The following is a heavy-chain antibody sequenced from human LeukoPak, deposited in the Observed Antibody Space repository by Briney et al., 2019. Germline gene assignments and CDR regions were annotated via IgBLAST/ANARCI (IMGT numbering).Heavy chain of an antibody. CDR1: GGTFSSYA. CDR3: ASHLSSRWNDY. V-gene: IGHV1-69*13. CDR2: IIPIFGTA. Sequence: ASVKVSCKASGGTFSSYAISWVRQAPGQGLEWMGGIIPIFGTANYAQKFQGRVTITADESTSTAYMELSSLRAEDTAVYYCASHLSSRWNDYWGQGTLVTVSS. D-gene: IGHD6-13*01. J-gene: IGHJ4*02.